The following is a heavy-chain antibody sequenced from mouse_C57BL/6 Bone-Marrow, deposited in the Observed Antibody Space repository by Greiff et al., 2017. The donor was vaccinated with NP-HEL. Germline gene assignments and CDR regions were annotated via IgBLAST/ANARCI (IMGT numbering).Heavy chain of an antibody. CDR1: GYSFTGYF. D-gene: IGHD2-4*01. V-gene: IGHV1-20*01. CDR2: INPYNGDT. Sequence: VQLKESGPELVKPGDSVKISCKASGYSFTGYFMNWVMQSHGKSLEWIGRINPYNGDTFYNQKFKGKATLTVDKSSSTAHMELRSLTSEDSAVYYCARERAYDYDVPNDVWGTGTTVTVSS. CDR3: ARERAYDYDVPNDV. J-gene: IGHJ1*03.